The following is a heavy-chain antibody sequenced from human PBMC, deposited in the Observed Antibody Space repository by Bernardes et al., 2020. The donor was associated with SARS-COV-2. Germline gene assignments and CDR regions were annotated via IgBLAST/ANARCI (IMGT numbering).Heavy chain of an antibody. D-gene: IGHD3-22*01. V-gene: IGHV4-34*01. Sequence: SETLSLTCAVYGGSLSGHHWSWIRQTPGKGLEWIGEINSGGSANYNPSLKSRVTISVATSKNQFSLKLNSVTAADTAVYYCARDELVVVMNPGGSEYTCFDPWGQRTLVTVSS. CDR1: GGSLSGHH. CDR3: ARDELVVVMNPGGSEYTCFDP. J-gene: IGHJ5*02. CDR2: INSGGSA.